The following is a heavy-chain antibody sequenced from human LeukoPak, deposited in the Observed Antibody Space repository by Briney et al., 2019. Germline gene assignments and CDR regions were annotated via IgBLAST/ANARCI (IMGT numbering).Heavy chain of an antibody. CDR3: ARDRCSGGSCYHRA. V-gene: IGHV1-69*04. D-gene: IGHD2-15*01. Sequence: ASVKVSCKASGGTFSSYAISWVRQAPGQGLEWMGRIIPILGIANYAQKFQGRVTITADKSTSTAYMELSSLRSEDTAVYYCARDRCSGGSCYHRAWGQGTLVTVSS. J-gene: IGHJ5*02. CDR2: IIPILGIA. CDR1: GGTFSSYA.